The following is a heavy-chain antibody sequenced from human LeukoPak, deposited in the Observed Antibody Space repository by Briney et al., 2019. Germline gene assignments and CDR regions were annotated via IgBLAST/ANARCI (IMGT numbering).Heavy chain of an antibody. CDR1: GYTLTELS. Sequence: GASVKVSCEVSGYTLTELSMHWVRQAPGKGLEWMGGFDPEDGETIYAQKFQGRVTMTEDTSTDTAYMELSSLRSEDTAVYYCARTSSSWSARAPFQHWGQGTLVTVSS. D-gene: IGHD6-13*01. CDR3: ARTSSSWSARAPFQH. J-gene: IGHJ1*01. V-gene: IGHV1-24*01. CDR2: FDPEDGET.